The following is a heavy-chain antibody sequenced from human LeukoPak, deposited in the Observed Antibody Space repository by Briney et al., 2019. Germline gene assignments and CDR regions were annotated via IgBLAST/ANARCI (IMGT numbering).Heavy chain of an antibody. V-gene: IGHV5-51*01. CDR2: IYPDDSDT. D-gene: IGHD2-15*01. Sequence: GESLKISCRASGYSFSNYWIAWVRQMPGKGLEWMGIIYPDDSDTRYSPSFQGQVTTSADKSTSTAYLQWSSLKASDTAMYYCARPLYSRTAYYHYGVDVWGQGTTVTVSS. CDR3: ARPLYSRTAYYHYGVDV. J-gene: IGHJ6*02. CDR1: GYSFSNYW.